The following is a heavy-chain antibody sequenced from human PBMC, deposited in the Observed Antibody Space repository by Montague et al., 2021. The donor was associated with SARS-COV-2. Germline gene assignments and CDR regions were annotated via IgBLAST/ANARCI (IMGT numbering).Heavy chain of an antibody. D-gene: IGHD5-12*01. CDR2: IHNSGTT. V-gene: IGHV4-59*02. Sequence: SETLSLTCTVSGASVNASYWSWIRQPPGQGLEWIGYIHNSGTTNYKPSLRRRITMSVDTSKNEFSLRLSSVTAADTAVYYCARIRGGYDSGGYNWFDPWGQGTTVTVSS. CDR3: ARIRGGYDSGGYNWFDP. CDR1: GASVNASY. J-gene: IGHJ5*02.